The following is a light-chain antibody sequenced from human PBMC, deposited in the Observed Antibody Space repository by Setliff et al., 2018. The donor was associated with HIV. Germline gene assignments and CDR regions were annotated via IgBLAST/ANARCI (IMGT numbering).Light chain of an antibody. V-gene: IGLV2-14*01. CDR1: SSDVGGYNY. CDR3: SSYTSSSTLV. J-gene: IGLJ2*01. Sequence: QSALAQPASVSGSPGQSITISCTGTSSDVGGYNYVSWYQQHPGKAPKLMIYDVSKRPSGVSNRFSGSKSGNAASLTISGLRAEDEADYYRSSYTSSSTLVFGGGTKVTVL. CDR2: DVS.